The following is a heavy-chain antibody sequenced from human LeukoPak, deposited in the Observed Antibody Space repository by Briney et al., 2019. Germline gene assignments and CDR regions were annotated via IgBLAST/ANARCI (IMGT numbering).Heavy chain of an antibody. CDR1: GYTFIGYY. CDR2: INPNCGLS. V-gene: IGHV1-2*02. CDR3: ARSHYSGSGSYLHGTDV. Sequence: ASVKVSCKASGYTFIGYYIHWVRQAPGQGLEWMGWINPNCGLSRYAQKIQGRVTMTRDTSISTAYMEVSGLRSDDTAVYYCARSHYSGSGSYLHGTDVWGQGTTVSVSS. D-gene: IGHD3-10*01. J-gene: IGHJ6*02.